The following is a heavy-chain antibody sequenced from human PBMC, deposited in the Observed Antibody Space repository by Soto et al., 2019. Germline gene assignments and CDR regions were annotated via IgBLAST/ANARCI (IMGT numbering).Heavy chain of an antibody. CDR2: IYHSGST. CDR1: GGSISSSNW. CDR3: ARTSVVITDYWYFDL. V-gene: IGHV4-4*02. J-gene: IGHJ2*01. Sequence: LSLTCAVSGGSISSSNWWSWVRQPPGKGLEWIGEIYHSGSTNYNPSLKSRVTISVDKSKNQFSLKLSSVAAADTAVYYCARTSVVITDYWYFDLWGRGTLVTVSS. D-gene: IGHD3-22*01.